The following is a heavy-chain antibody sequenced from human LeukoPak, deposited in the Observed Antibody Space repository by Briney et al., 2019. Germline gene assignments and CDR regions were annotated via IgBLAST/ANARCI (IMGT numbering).Heavy chain of an antibody. Sequence: SETLSLTRTVSGGSISSSSYYWGWIRQPPGKGLEWIGSIYYSGSTYYNPSLKSRVTISVDTSKNQFSLKLSSVTAADTAVYYCARRGPYYDFWSGYQNNWFDPWGQGTLVTVSS. CDR2: IYYSGST. CDR3: ARRGPYYDFWSGYQNNWFDP. V-gene: IGHV4-39*01. D-gene: IGHD3-3*01. J-gene: IGHJ5*02. CDR1: GGSISSSSYY.